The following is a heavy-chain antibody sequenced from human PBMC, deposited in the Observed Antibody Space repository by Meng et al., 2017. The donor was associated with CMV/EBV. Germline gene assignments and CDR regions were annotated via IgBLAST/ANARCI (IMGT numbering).Heavy chain of an antibody. J-gene: IGHJ4*02. CDR2: IYTSGST. CDR1: GGSISSYY. CDR3: ARHGDTAMVVGIDY. D-gene: IGHD5-18*01. Sequence: QVWLREPGPGLVTPSATLSLTCTVSGGSISSYYWSWIRQPAGKGLEWIGRIYTSGSTNYNPSLKSRVTMSVDTSKNQFSLKLSSVTAADTAVYYCARHGDTAMVVGIDYWGQGTLVTVSS. V-gene: IGHV4-4*07.